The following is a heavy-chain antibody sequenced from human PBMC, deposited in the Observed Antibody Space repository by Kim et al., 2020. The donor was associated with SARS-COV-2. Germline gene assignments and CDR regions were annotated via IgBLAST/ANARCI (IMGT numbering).Heavy chain of an antibody. CDR1: GFTFSSYG. Sequence: GGSLRLSCAASGFTFSSYGMHWVRQAPGKGLEWVAVIWYDGSNKYYADSVKGRFTISRDNSKNTLYLQMNSLRAEDTAVYYCARDWGYGGNSDPPYWGQGTLVTVSS. V-gene: IGHV3-33*01. CDR3: ARDWGYGGNSDPPY. D-gene: IGHD4-17*01. CDR2: IWYDGSNK. J-gene: IGHJ4*02.